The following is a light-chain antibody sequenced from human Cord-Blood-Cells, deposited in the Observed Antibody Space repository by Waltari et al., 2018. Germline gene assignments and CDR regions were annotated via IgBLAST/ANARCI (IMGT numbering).Light chain of an antibody. CDR2: AAS. J-gene: IGKJ2*01. CDR1: QGIRSY. Sequence: DIQLTQSPSFLSASEGDRVTITCRASQGIRSYLAWYQQKPGKAPKLLIYAASTLQSGVPSRFSGSGSGTEFTLTISSLQPEDFATYYCQQLNSYPYTFGQGTKLEIK. V-gene: IGKV1-9*01. CDR3: QQLNSYPYT.